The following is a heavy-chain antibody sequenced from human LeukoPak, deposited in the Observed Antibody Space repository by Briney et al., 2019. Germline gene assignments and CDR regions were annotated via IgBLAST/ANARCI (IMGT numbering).Heavy chain of an antibody. Sequence: ASVKVSCKASGYTFTGYYIHWVRQAPGQGLEWMGWINPNSGGTNYAQNFQGRVTMTRDTSINTAYMELSRLRSDATAVYYCARGGRRLWACFEYWGQGTLVTVSS. V-gene: IGHV1-2*02. CDR2: INPNSGGT. J-gene: IGHJ4*02. CDR1: GYTFTGYY. D-gene: IGHD3-16*01. CDR3: ARGGRRLWACFEY.